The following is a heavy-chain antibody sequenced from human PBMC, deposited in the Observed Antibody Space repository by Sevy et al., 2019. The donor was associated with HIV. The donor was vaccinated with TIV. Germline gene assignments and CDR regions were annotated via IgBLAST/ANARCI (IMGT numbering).Heavy chain of an antibody. CDR1: GFTFSNYA. Sequence: GGSLRLSCAASGFTFSNYAMNWVRQAPGKGLEWVSGISGSGGSGDRTNYADSVKGRFTISRDDSKNSLYLQLNSLRAEDTATYYCARRYDSRGYFAYWGQGTLVTVSS. V-gene: IGHV3-23*01. CDR2: ISGSGGSGDRT. D-gene: IGHD3-22*01. J-gene: IGHJ4*02. CDR3: ARRYDSRGYFAY.